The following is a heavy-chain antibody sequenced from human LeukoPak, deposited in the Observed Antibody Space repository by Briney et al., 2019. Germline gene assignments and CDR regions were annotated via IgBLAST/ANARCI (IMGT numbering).Heavy chain of an antibody. CDR1: GYTFTSYD. CDR2: MNPNSGNT. J-gene: IGHJ5*02. CDR3: ARVQSRARLSVPHWFDP. V-gene: IGHV1-8*01. D-gene: IGHD3-16*02. Sequence: ASVKVSRKASGYTFTSYDINWVRQATGQGLEWMGWMNPNSGNTGYAQKFQGRVTMTRNTSISTAYMELSSLRSEDPAMYYCARVQSRARLSVPHWFDPWGQGTLVTVSS.